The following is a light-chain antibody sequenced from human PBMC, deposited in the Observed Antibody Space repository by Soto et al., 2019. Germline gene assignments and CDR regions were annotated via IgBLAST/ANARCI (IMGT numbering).Light chain of an antibody. CDR3: SAWDDSLSGVI. Sequence: QAVLTESPSSSGTPGQRVTLSCSGSNSNIGRNSVYWYQQLPGTAPKLLIFRNSQRPSGVPDRFSGSKSGTSASLDISGLRSDDESDYYCSAWDDSLSGVIFGGGTKVTVL. V-gene: IGLV1-47*01. CDR2: RNS. CDR1: NSNIGRNS. J-gene: IGLJ2*01.